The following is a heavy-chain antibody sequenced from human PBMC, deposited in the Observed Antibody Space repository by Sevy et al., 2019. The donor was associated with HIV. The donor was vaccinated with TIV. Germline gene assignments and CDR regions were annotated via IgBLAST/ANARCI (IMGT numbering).Heavy chain of an antibody. V-gene: IGHV4-30-4*01. J-gene: IGHJ6*02. CDR1: GGSISSGDYY. CDR2: IYYSGST. Sequence: SETLSLTCTVSGGSISSGDYYWSWIRQPPGKGLEWIGYIYYSGSTYYNPSLKSRVTISVDTSKNQFSLKLSSVTAADTAVYYCARVVGSSYGMDVWGQGPRSPSP. CDR3: ARVVGSSYGMDV. D-gene: IGHD2-15*01.